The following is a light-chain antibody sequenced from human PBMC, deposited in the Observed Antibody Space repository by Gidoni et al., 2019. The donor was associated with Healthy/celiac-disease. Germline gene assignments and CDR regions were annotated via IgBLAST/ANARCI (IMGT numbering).Light chain of an antibody. CDR2: AAS. V-gene: IGKV1-27*01. CDR1: QGISNY. J-gene: IGKJ3*01. CDR3: QKYNSAPLFT. Sequence: DIQMTQSPSSLSASVGDRVTITCRASQGISNYLAWYQQRPGKVPKLLIYAASTLQSGVPSRFSGSGSGTDFTLTISSLQPEDVATYYCQKYNSAPLFTFGPGTKVDIK.